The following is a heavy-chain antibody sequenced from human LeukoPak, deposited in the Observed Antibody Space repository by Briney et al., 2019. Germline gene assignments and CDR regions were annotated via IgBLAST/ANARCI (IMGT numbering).Heavy chain of an antibody. CDR1: GFTFSSYA. V-gene: IGHV3-23*01. J-gene: IGHJ4*02. Sequence: PGGSLRLSCAASGFTFSSYAMSWVRQAPGKGLEWVSAISGSGGSTYYADSVKGRFTISRDNSKNTLYLQMNSLRAEDTAVYYCAKDRYYDSSGYYYFAYWGQGTLVTVSP. CDR2: ISGSGGST. CDR3: AKDRYYDSSGYYYFAY. D-gene: IGHD3-22*01.